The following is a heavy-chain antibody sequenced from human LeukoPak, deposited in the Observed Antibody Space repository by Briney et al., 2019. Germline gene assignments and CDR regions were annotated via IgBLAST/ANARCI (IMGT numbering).Heavy chain of an antibody. CDR2: IIPIFGTA. CDR3: ARRPLATYYDILTGSRNQNAFDI. D-gene: IGHD3-9*01. J-gene: IGHJ3*02. V-gene: IGHV1-69*01. CDR1: GGTFSSYA. Sequence: SVKVSCKASGGTFSSYAISWVRQAPGQGLEGMGGIIPIFGTANYAQKFQGRVTITADESTSTAYMELSSLRSEDTAVYYCARRPLATYYDILTGSRNQNAFDIWGQGTMVTVSS.